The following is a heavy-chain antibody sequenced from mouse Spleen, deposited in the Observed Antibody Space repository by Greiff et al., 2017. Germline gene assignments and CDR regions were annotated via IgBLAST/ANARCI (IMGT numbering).Heavy chain of an antibody. Sequence: ESGPGLVKPSQSLSLTCSVTGYSITSGYYWNWIRQFPGNKLEWMGYISYDGSNNYNPSLKNRISITRDTSKNQFFLKLNSVTTEDTATYYCERYGNYDAMDYWGQGTSVTVSS. J-gene: IGHJ4*01. CDR2: ISYDGSN. D-gene: IGHD2-10*02. V-gene: IGHV3-6*01. CDR1: GYSITSGYY. CDR3: ERYGNYDAMDY.